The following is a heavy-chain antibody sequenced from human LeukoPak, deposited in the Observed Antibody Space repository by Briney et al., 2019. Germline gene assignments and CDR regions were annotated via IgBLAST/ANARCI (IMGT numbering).Heavy chain of an antibody. CDR1: GFTVSDNY. CDR3: ARIEWERLGRAFDI. V-gene: IGHV3-53*01. CDR2: IYSAGAT. D-gene: IGHD1-26*01. J-gene: IGHJ3*02. Sequence: GGSLRLSCAASGFTVSDNYMTWVRQAPGKGLEWVSSIYSAGATHCAESVKGRFTISRDNSKNTLYLRMNSLRAEDMAVYYCARIEWERLGRAFDIWGQGTMVTVSS.